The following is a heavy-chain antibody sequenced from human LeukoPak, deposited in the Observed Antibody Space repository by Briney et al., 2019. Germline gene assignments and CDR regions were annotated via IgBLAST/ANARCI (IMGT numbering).Heavy chain of an antibody. CDR3: ARLGYGEYLFYSDY. CDR2: IYYSGST. CDR1: GGSISSSY. Sequence: SETLSLTCTVSGGSISSSYWSWIRQPPGKGLEWIGYIYYSGSTNYNPSLKSRVTISVDTSKNQFSLRLSSVTAADTAVYYCARLGYGEYLFYSDYWGQGTLVTVSS. J-gene: IGHJ4*02. D-gene: IGHD4-17*01. V-gene: IGHV4-59*01.